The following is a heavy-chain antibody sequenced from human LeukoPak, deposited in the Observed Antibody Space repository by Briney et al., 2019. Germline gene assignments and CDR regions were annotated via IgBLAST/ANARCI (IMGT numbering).Heavy chain of an antibody. CDR1: GYSFTSYW. CDR3: AGSSSSSLGGPNWFDP. V-gene: IGHV5-51*01. Sequence: GESLKISCKGSGYSFTSYWIGWVRQMPGKGLEWMGIIYPGDSDTRYSPSFQGQVTISADKSISTAYLQWSSLKASDTAMYYCAGSSSSSLGGPNWFDPWGQGTLVTVSS. J-gene: IGHJ5*02. CDR2: IYPGDSDT. D-gene: IGHD6-6*01.